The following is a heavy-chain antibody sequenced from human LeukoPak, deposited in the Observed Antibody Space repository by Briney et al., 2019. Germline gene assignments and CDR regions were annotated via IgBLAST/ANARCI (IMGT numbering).Heavy chain of an antibody. V-gene: IGHV1-24*01. J-gene: IGHJ3*02. CDR2: FDPEDGET. CDR1: GYTFTNYG. CDR3: ATVTLVPHDAFDI. D-gene: IGHD2-8*01. Sequence: ASVKVSCKASGYTFTNYGISWVRQAPGKGLEWMGGFDPEDGETIYAQKFQGRVTMTEDTSTDTAYMELSSLRSEDTAVYYCATVTLVPHDAFDIWGQGTMVTVSS.